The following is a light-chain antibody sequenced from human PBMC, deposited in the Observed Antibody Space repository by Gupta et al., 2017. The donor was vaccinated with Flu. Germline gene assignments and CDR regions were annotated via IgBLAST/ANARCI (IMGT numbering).Light chain of an antibody. Sequence: SYALTQPPSVSVAPGQTASITCGGNDIRYKSVFWYQHKPGQAPVLVVYDDRDRPSGFPVRFSGSKSGNTATLTISRVEAGDEADYYCQVWDSPSDHYVFGSGTTVTVL. CDR1: DIRYKS. CDR3: QVWDSPSDHYV. CDR2: DDR. V-gene: IGLV3-21*02. J-gene: IGLJ1*01.